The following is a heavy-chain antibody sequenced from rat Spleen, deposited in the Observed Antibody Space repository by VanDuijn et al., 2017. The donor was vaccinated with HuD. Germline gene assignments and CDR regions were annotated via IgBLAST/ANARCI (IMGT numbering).Heavy chain of an antibody. CDR3: VREEGGVRD. Sequence: EVKLVESGGGLVQPGRSLKLSCAASGFNFNEYWMGWVRQAPGKGLEWIGEINKDSRIIKYIPSLKEKINISRDNAKNTLYLQMSKLGSEDTEMYYCVREEGGVRDWGQGVMVTVSS. V-gene: IGHV4-2*01. CDR2: INKDSRII. D-gene: IGHD4-3*01. J-gene: IGHJ2*01. CDR1: GFNFNEYW.